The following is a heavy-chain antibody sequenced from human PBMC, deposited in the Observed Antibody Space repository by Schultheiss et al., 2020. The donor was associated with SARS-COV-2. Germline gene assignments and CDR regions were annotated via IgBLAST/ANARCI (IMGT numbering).Heavy chain of an antibody. CDR3: ATPPTGTGDY. CDR2: IWYDGSNK. D-gene: IGHD1-1*01. V-gene: IGHV3-33*08. CDR1: GFTFSSYD. Sequence: GGSLRLSCAASGFTFSSYDMHWVRQATGKGLEWVAVIWYDGSNKYYADSVKGRFTISRDNSKNTLYLQMNSLRAEDTAVYYCATPPTGTGDYWGQGTLVTVSS. J-gene: IGHJ4*02.